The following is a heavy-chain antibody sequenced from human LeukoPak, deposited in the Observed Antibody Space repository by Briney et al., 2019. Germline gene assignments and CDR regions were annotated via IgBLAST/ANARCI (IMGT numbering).Heavy chain of an antibody. CDR2: INPDGSTT. J-gene: IGHJ6*03. CDR3: AKGPGTTGNYYMDV. Sequence: QAGGSLRLSCAASGFTFSRYWIHWVRHAPGKGLEWVSRINPDGSTTTYADSVKGRFTISRGNSENTLYLQVNSLRAEDTAVYYCAKGPGTTGNYYMDVWGKGTTVTVSS. V-gene: IGHV3-74*01. D-gene: IGHD1-7*01. CDR1: GFTFSRYW.